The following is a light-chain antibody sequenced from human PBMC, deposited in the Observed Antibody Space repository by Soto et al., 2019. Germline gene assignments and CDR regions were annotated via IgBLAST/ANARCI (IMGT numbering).Light chain of an antibody. CDR1: SNDVGGYNY. J-gene: IGLJ1*01. Sequence: QSVLTQPPSASGSPGQSVTISCAGTSNDVGGYNYVSWYQQHPGKAPQLIIYEVVKRPSGVPDRFSGSRSGNTASLTVSGLQAEDEADYYCSSFAGADIFAFGTGTKLTVL. V-gene: IGLV2-8*01. CDR3: SSFAGADIFA. CDR2: EVV.